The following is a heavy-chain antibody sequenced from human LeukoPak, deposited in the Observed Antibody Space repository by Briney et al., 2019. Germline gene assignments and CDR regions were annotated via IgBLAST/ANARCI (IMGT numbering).Heavy chain of an antibody. D-gene: IGHD3-22*01. V-gene: IGHV1-69*05. CDR1: GGTFSSYA. J-gene: IGHJ4*02. Sequence: GSSVKLSCKASGGTFSSYAFSWVRHAPGQGLELKGGFIISFDTANYAQKLQGRVTMTTDTYTSTAYMELRSLRSDDTAVYYCARDSPGHTMIVGVFWGDIDYWGQGTLVSVSS. CDR3: ARDSPGHTMIVGVFWGDIDY. CDR2: FIISFDTA.